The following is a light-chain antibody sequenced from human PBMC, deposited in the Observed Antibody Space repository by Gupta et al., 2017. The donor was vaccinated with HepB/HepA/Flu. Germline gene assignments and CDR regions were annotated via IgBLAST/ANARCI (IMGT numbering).Light chain of an antibody. V-gene: IGLV1-47*01. CDR3: AAWNDSPIGYV. Sequence: QSLLTQLPSASGTPGQGANISCSGSSSTIGSHYVYWYQQLPGTAPRLLIYMNNQRPSGVPDRFSGSKSGSSASLAISGLRSEDEADYYCAAWNDSPIGYVFGPGTRVSVL. J-gene: IGLJ1*01. CDR1: SSTIGSHY. CDR2: MNN.